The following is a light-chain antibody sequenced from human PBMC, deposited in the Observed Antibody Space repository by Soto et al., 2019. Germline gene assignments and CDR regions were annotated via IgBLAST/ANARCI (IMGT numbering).Light chain of an antibody. CDR3: QHRSNWPLT. Sequence: EIVLTQSPATLSLSPGERATLSCRASQSVSSYLAWYQQKPGQAPRLLIYDASNRATGIPARFSGSGSGTGFTLTISSLEPEDFAVYYGQHRSNWPLTFGGGTMVEIK. CDR2: DAS. V-gene: IGKV3-11*01. J-gene: IGKJ4*01. CDR1: QSVSSY.